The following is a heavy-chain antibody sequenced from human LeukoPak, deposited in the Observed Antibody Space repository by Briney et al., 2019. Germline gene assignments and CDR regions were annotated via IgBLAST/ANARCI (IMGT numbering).Heavy chain of an antibody. D-gene: IGHD3-10*01. J-gene: IGHJ3*02. CDR3: ARDTMPLRGDAFDI. CDR2: IDPNSGGT. Sequence: ASVKVSCKASGYTFTGYYMHWVRQAPGQGLEWMGWIDPNSGGTNYAQKFQGRVTMTRDTSISTAYMELRSLRSDDTAVYYCARDTMPLRGDAFDIWGQGTMVTVSS. CDR1: GYTFTGYY. V-gene: IGHV1-2*02.